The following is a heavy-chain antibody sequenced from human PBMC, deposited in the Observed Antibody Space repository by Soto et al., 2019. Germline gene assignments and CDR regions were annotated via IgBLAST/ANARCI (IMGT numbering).Heavy chain of an antibody. Sequence: LSLTCTVSGGSISSSSYYWGWIRQPPGKGLEWIGSIYHSGSTYYNPSLKSRVTISVDTSKNQFSLKLSSVTAADTAVYYCARTAMVRGVRRHFDYWGQGTLVTVSS. J-gene: IGHJ4*02. CDR2: IYHSGST. D-gene: IGHD3-10*01. CDR1: GGSISSSSYY. V-gene: IGHV4-39*01. CDR3: ARTAMVRGVRRHFDY.